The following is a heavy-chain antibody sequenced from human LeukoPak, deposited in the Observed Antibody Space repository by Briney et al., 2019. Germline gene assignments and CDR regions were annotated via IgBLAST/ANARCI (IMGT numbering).Heavy chain of an antibody. CDR2: VSGSGDRM. J-gene: IGHJ4*02. CDR1: GFTSSSYA. Sequence: GGSLRLSCAASGFTSSSYALSWVRQAPGKGLEWVATVSGSGDRMYHADSVKGRFTISRDNSKNTIYLQMNSLRAEDTALYYCAKAAAAPGFDFWGQGTLVTVSS. V-gene: IGHV3-23*01. D-gene: IGHD6-13*01. CDR3: AKAAAAPGFDF.